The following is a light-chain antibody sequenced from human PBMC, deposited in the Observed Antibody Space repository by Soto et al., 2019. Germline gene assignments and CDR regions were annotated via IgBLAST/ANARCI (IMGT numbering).Light chain of an antibody. CDR1: QSVSSNY. V-gene: IGKV3-20*01. Sequence: EIVLTQSPGTLSLSPGERATLSCRASQSVSSNYLAWYQQKPGQAPRLLIYGASSRATGIPDRFSGSGSVTHFTLTIIRLEPEDFAVYYCQHYGRSAYTFGQGTTLEIK. CDR2: GAS. J-gene: IGKJ2*01. CDR3: QHYGRSAYT.